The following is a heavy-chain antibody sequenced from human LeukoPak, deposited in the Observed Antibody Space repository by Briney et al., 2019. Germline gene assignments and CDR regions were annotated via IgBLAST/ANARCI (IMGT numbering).Heavy chain of an antibody. CDR1: GGSISSGTHY. D-gene: IGHD1-1*01. J-gene: IGHJ1*01. CDR3: ARTNEWAAEYFQL. Sequence: PSQTLSLTCTVSGGSISSGTHYWSWIRQPAGKGLEWIGRIYVTGSTNYNPSLKSRVTLSVDTSKNQFSLKLSSVTAADTAVYYCARTNEWAAEYFQLWGQGTLVTVSS. V-gene: IGHV4-61*02. CDR2: IYVTGST.